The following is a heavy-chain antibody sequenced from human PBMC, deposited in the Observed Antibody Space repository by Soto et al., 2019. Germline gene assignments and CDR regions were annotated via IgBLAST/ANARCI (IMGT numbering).Heavy chain of an antibody. CDR1: GFSLTTSGMT. V-gene: IGHV2-5*01. D-gene: IGHD2-21*01. Sequence: KESGPTLVKPTQTLTLTCTVSGFSLTTSGMTLGWIRQPPGKAPEWLALAYEYSPSLQSRLTFTKDTSKNQVVLTMTNVEPGDTATSSCTLRHYSSTGPIYWGQGIQVTVSS. CDR2: AYE. J-gene: IGHJ4*02. CDR3: TLRHYSSTGPIY.